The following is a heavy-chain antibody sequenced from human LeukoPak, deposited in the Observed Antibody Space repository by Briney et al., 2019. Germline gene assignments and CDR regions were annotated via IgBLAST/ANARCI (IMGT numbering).Heavy chain of an antibody. J-gene: IGHJ4*02. Sequence: PSETLSLTCTVSGGSISLTTYSWAWLRQPPGKGLEWIGTNYYGESANYIPSLKSRVTISVDTSRDQFSLRLTSVTAADTAVYFCAGNYGDPTYFDYWGQGILVTVSS. V-gene: IGHV4-39*01. CDR3: AGNYGDPTYFDY. D-gene: IGHD4-17*01. CDR1: GGSISLTTYS. CDR2: NYYGESA.